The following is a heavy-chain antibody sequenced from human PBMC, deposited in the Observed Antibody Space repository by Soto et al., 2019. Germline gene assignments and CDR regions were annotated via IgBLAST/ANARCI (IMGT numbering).Heavy chain of an antibody. CDR3: RRSSRYSADV. CDR1: GDSIRSSSY. V-gene: IGHV4-39*02. J-gene: IGHJ6*02. D-gene: IGHD6-13*01. Sequence: QLQLQESGPGLVKPSETLSLTCTVSGDSIRSSSYWGWIRQPPGKGLEWIGSIYSTGNTYYNPSLNSQVTISADTSKNHFSLNVISVTAADTAVYYCRRSSRYSADVWGQGNTVTVSS. CDR2: IYSTGNT.